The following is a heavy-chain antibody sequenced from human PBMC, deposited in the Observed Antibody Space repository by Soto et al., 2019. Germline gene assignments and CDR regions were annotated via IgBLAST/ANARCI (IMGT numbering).Heavy chain of an antibody. CDR3: ARRSGYQYGNWFDP. CDR2: IYYSGST. V-gene: IGHV4-59*08. J-gene: IGHJ5*02. D-gene: IGHD5-18*01. CDR1: GGSISSYY. Sequence: QVQLQESGPGLVKPSETLSLTCTVSGGSISSYYWSWIRQPPGKGLEWIGYIYYSGSTNYNPSLKSRVTISVDTSKTQFSLKLSSVTAADTAVYYCARRSGYQYGNWFDPWGQGTLVTVSS.